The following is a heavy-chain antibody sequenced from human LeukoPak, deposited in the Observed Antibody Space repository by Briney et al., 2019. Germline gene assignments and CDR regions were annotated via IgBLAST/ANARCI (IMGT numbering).Heavy chain of an antibody. CDR1: GGSISSYY. J-gene: IGHJ4*02. CDR3: ARDARGWSGFDY. V-gene: IGHV4-59*01. CDR2: IYYSGST. D-gene: IGHD3-3*01. Sequence: ASETLSLTCTVSGGSISSYYWSWIRQPPGKGLEWIGYIYYSGSTNYNPSLKSRVTISVDTSKNQFSLKLSSVTAADTAVYYCARDARGWSGFDYWGQGTLVTVSS.